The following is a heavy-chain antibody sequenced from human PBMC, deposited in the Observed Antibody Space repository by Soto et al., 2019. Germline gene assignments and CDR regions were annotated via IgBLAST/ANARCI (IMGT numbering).Heavy chain of an antibody. CDR3: AKDKGYSSGWFRYYYYGMDV. CDR2: ISGSGGST. D-gene: IGHD6-19*01. J-gene: IGHJ6*02. CDR1: GFTFSSYA. Sequence: GGSLRLSCAASGFTFSSYAMSWVRQAPGKGLEWVSAISGSGGSTYYADSVKGRFTISRDNSKNTLYLQMNSLRAEDTAVYYCAKDKGYSSGWFRYYYYGMDVWGQGTTVTVSS. V-gene: IGHV3-23*01.